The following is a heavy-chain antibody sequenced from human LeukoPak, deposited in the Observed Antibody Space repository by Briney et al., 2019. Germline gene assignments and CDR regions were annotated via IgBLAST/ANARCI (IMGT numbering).Heavy chain of an antibody. CDR2: IKSKTDGGTT. CDR3: TTPPGYDSSGYYSHW. CDR1: GFTFSNAR. D-gene: IGHD3-22*01. V-gene: IGHV3-15*01. J-gene: IGHJ4*02. Sequence: GGSLRLSCAASGFTFSNARMSWVRQAPGKGLEWVGRIKSKTDGGTTDYAAPVKGRFTISRDDSKNTLYLQMNSLKTEDTAVYYCTTPPGYDSSGYYSHWWGQGTLVTVSS.